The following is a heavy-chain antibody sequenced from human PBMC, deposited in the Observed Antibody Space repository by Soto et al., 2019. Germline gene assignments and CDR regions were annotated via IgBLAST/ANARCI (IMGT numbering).Heavy chain of an antibody. V-gene: IGHV4-4*07. Sequence: SETLSLTCTVPGGSISSYYWSWIRQPAGKGLEWIGRIYTSGSTNYNPSLKSRVTMSVDTSKNQFSLKLSSVTAADTAVYYCARDPGYFSGGSCPRGNWFDPWGQGTLVTVSS. CDR3: ARDPGYFSGGSCPRGNWFDP. J-gene: IGHJ5*02. CDR2: IYTSGST. D-gene: IGHD2-15*01. CDR1: GGSISSYY.